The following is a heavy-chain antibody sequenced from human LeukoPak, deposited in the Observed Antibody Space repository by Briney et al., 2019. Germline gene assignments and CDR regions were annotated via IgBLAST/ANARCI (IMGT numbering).Heavy chain of an antibody. CDR3: ARDPQGSGSATYFDP. Sequence: GGPLRLSCAASGFTVSSNYMSWVRQAPGKGLEWVSVIYSGGSTYYAASVKGRFTISRDNSKNTLYLQMNSLRAEDTAVYYCARDPQGSGSATYFDPWGQGTLVTVSS. CDR1: GFTVSSNY. J-gene: IGHJ5*02. CDR2: IYSGGST. D-gene: IGHD3-22*01. V-gene: IGHV3-66*01.